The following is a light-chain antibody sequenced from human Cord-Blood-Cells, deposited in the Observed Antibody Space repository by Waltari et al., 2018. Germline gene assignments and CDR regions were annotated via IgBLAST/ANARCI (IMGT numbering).Light chain of an antibody. Sequence: QSALTPPRPVSGSPGQSVPISCPGTSSDVGGSNYLPWYQQHPGKAPKLLSYDVSKRPSGVRDRFSGSRSGNTASLTSSGLQAEDEGDYYCCSYAGSYTWVFGGVTKLTVL. CDR3: CSYAGSYTWV. CDR1: SSDVGGSNY. J-gene: IGLJ3*02. CDR2: DVS. V-gene: IGLV2-11*01.